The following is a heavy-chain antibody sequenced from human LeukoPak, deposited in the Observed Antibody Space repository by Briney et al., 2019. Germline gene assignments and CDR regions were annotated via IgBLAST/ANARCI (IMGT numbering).Heavy chain of an antibody. CDR1: GGSISSSSYY. CDR2: IYYSGST. J-gene: IGHJ4*02. D-gene: IGHD4-23*01. V-gene: IGHV4-39*01. CDR3: ASTVVTPGFDY. Sequence: SETLSLTCTVSGGSISSSSYYWGWIRQPPGKGLEWIGSIYYSGSTYYNPSLKSRVTISVDTYKNQFSLKLSSVTAADTAVYYCASTVVTPGFDYWGPGTLVTVSS.